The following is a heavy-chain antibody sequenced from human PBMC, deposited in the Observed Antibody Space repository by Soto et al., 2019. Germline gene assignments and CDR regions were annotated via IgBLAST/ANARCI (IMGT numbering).Heavy chain of an antibody. CDR3: AKDSDSSSADY. Sequence: EVQLVETGGGLIQPGGSLRLSCLASGFTVTTNYMIWVRQPPGKGLEWVSAISGSGGSTYYADSVKGRFTISRDNSKNTLYLQMNSLRAEDTAVYYCAKDSDSSSADYWGQGTLVTVSS. V-gene: IGHV3-23*04. D-gene: IGHD6-13*01. CDR2: ISGSGGST. CDR1: GFTVTTNY. J-gene: IGHJ4*02.